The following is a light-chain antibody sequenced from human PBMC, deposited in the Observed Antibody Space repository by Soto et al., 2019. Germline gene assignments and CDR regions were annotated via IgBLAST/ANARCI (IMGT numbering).Light chain of an antibody. CDR1: QSVSSSY. Sequence: EIVLTQSPGTLSLSPGERATLSCRASQSVSSSYLAWYQQKPGQAPRLLIYGASSRATGIPDRFSGSGSGKDFTLNISRLEHEDFAVYYCQQYGSSPPYTFGQGTKLEIK. V-gene: IGKV3-20*01. J-gene: IGKJ2*01. CDR2: GAS. CDR3: QQYGSSPPYT.